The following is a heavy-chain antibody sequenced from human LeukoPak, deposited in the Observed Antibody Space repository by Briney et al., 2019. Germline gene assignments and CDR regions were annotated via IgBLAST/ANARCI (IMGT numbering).Heavy chain of an antibody. CDR3: ATQPKWEPPHFDY. CDR2: IQSKTDGGTA. J-gene: IGHJ4*02. V-gene: IGHV3-15*01. D-gene: IGHD1-26*01. Sequence: PGGSLRLSCAASGFTFSNVWMGWVRQAPGKGLEWVGRIQSKTDGGTAGYAAPVKGRFTISRDDSKNTLYLQMNSLRTEDTAVYYCATQPKWEPPHFDYWGQGTLVTVSS. CDR1: GFTFSNVW.